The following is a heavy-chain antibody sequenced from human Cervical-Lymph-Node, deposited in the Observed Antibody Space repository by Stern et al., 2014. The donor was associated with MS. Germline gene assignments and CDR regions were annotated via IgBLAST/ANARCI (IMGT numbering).Heavy chain of an antibody. Sequence: QVQLGQSGAEVKKPGASVKVSCKVSGYTLSELSIHWVRQAPGKGLEWMGGVDPDDGEMIYAQKFLGRVTMTEDTSTDTAYMEVSSLRSEDTATYYCARLIYGVTLVDHYHNMDVWGQGTTVTVSS. V-gene: IGHV1-24*01. J-gene: IGHJ6*02. CDR3: ARLIYGVTLVDHYHNMDV. D-gene: IGHD3-3*01. CDR2: VDPDDGEM. CDR1: GYTLSELS.